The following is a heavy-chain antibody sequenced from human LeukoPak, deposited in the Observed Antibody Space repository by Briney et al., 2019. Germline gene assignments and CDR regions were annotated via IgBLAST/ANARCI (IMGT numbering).Heavy chain of an antibody. Sequence: GGSLRLSCAASGFTFSSYSMNWVRQAPGKGLEWVSSISSSSSYIYYADSVKGRFTISRDNAKNSLYLQMNSLRAEDTAVYYCARDPGREWLLLRGYGMDVWGQGTTVTVSS. V-gene: IGHV3-21*01. CDR3: ARDPGREWLLLRGYGMDV. CDR2: ISSSSSYI. D-gene: IGHD3-22*01. CDR1: GFTFSSYS. J-gene: IGHJ6*02.